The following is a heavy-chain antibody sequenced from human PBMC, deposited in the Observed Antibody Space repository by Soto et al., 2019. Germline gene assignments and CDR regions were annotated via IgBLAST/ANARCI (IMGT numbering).Heavy chain of an antibody. D-gene: IGHD3-9*01. Sequence: QPGGSLRLSCTALTGYAMSWVRRGPGKGLEWISTISPTGNTHYADSVEGRFTISRDDSKNTFYLQMNNLRADDTGVYYCAKDPSTGHADLWGQGTLVTVSS. CDR1: TGYA. V-gene: IGHV3-23*01. CDR2: ISPTGNT. J-gene: IGHJ5*02. CDR3: AKDPSTGHADL.